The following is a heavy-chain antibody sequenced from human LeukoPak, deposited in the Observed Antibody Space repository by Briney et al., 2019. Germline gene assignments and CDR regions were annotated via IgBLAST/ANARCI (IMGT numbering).Heavy chain of an antibody. V-gene: IGHV3-43*01. J-gene: IGHJ4*02. CDR2: ISWDGGST. D-gene: IGHD6-6*01. CDR3: AKAEGRYSSSTRLYFDY. CDR1: GFTFDDYT. Sequence: GGSLRLSRAASGFTFDDYTMHWVRQAPGKGLEWVSLISWDGGSTYHADSVKGRFTISRDNSKNSLYLQMNSLRTEDTALYYCAKAEGRYSSSTRLYFDYWGQGTLVTVSS.